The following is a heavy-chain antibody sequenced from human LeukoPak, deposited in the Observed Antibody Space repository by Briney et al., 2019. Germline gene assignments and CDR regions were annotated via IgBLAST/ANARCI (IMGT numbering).Heavy chain of an antibody. J-gene: IGHJ4*02. CDR3: ARHHVMMIAFDY. V-gene: IGHV3-53*01. Sequence: GGSLRLSCAASGFTVSSNYMNWVRQAPGKGLEWVSVLYSGGNTYYADSVKGRFTISRDNSKNTLYLQMNSLRVEDTAVYYCARHHVMMIAFDYWGQGTLVTVSS. CDR1: GFTVSSNY. CDR2: LYSGGNT. D-gene: IGHD3-22*01.